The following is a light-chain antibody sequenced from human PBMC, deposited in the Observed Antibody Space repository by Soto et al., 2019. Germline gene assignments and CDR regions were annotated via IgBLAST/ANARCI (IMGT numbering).Light chain of an antibody. CDR3: QQYNSFSRT. Sequence: DIQMTQSPSTLSASVGDRVTITRRASQNINSWLAWYQQNPGKAPRLLIYKASSLESGVPSRFSGSGSGTEFTLTISSLQPDDFATYYCQQYNSFSRTFGQGTKVEI. V-gene: IGKV1-5*03. J-gene: IGKJ1*01. CDR1: QNINSW. CDR2: KAS.